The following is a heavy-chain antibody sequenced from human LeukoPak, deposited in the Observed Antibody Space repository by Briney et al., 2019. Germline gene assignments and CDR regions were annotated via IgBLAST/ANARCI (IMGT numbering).Heavy chain of an antibody. CDR1: GFTFSSYW. V-gene: IGHV3-7*01. J-gene: IGHJ4*02. CDR3: ARYLSGVTGYTYGRGIDY. D-gene: IGHD5-18*01. Sequence: PGGSLRLSCAASGFTFSSYWMSWVRQAPGKGLEWVANIKKDGSEKYYVGSVKGRFTISRDNAKTSLYLQMNSLRAEDTAVYYCARYLSGVTGYTYGRGIDYWGQGTLVTVSS. CDR2: IKKDGSEK.